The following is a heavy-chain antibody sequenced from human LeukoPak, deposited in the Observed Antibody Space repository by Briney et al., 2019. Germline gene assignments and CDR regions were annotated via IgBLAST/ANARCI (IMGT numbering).Heavy chain of an antibody. V-gene: IGHV3-7*01. CDR1: GFTFSNYW. D-gene: IGHD6-6*01. Sequence: GGSLRLSCAASGFTFSNYWMSWVRLAPGKGLEWVANIKQDGSEIDSVDSMKGRFTISRDNAKNSVYLQMKSLRAEDTALYYCARIGYSSSSLDYWGQGTLVTVSS. J-gene: IGHJ4*02. CDR2: IKQDGSEI. CDR3: ARIGYSSSSLDY.